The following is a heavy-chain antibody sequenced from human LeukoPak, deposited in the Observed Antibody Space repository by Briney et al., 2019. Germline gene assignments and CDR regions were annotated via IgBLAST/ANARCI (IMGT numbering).Heavy chain of an antibody. CDR3: ASPIVVVVATTGVDAFDI. J-gene: IGHJ3*02. CDR1: GYTFTSYD. CDR2: MNPNRGNT. V-gene: IGHV1-8*01. Sequence: ASVKVSCKASGYTFTSYDINWVRQATGQGLEWMGWMNPNRGNTGFAQKFQGRVTMTTNTSISTAYMELSSLRSEDAAVYYCASPIVVVVATTGVDAFDIWGQGTMVTVSS. D-gene: IGHD2-21*01.